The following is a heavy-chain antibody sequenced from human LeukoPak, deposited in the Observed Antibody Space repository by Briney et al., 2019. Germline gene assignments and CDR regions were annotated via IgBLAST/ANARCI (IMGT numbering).Heavy chain of an antibody. CDR1: GFNVNNNY. Sequence: PGGSLRLSCAASGFNVNNNYMSWVRQAPGKGLEWVSVIYRDGSTFYADSVEGGFTISRDKSKNTLYLQVNSLRVEDTAVYYCASPRYSSGDYWGQGTLVTVSS. CDR2: IYRDGST. D-gene: IGHD6-19*01. J-gene: IGHJ4*02. CDR3: ASPRYSSGDY. V-gene: IGHV3-66*01.